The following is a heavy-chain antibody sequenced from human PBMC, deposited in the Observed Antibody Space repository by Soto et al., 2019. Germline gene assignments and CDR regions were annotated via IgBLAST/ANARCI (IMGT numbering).Heavy chain of an antibody. CDR2: INPNSGGT. CDR1: GYTFTGYY. Sequence: DSLKVSCKASGYTFTGYYMHWVRQAPGQGLEWMGWINPNSGGTNYAQKFQGWVTMTRDTSISAAYMELSRLRSDDTAVYYCARSRIAAAGTGDYYGMDVWGQGTTVTVSS. D-gene: IGHD6-13*01. V-gene: IGHV1-2*04. CDR3: ARSRIAAAGTGDYYGMDV. J-gene: IGHJ6*02.